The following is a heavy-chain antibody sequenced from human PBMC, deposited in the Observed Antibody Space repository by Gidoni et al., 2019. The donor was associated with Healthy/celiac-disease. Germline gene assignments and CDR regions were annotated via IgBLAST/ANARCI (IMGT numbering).Heavy chain of an antibody. V-gene: IGHV3-23*01. CDR2: ISGSGGST. CDR1: GFTFSRYA. Sequence: EVQLLESGGGLVQPGGSLRLPRAASGFTFSRYAMSWVRQAPGKGLEWVSAISGSGGSTYYADSVKGRFTISRDNSKNTLYLQMNSLRAEDTAVYYCAKDGRYCSGGSCPPTDYWGQGTLVTVSS. D-gene: IGHD2-15*01. J-gene: IGHJ4*02. CDR3: AKDGRYCSGGSCPPTDY.